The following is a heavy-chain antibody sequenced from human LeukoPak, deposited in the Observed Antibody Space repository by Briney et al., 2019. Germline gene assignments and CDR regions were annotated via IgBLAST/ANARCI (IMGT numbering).Heavy chain of an antibody. CDR1: GFMFSDYG. CDR2: IWYDGSKT. V-gene: IGHV3-30*02. CDR3: AKDLSDSSGWSIFDY. D-gene: IGHD6-19*01. J-gene: IGHJ4*02. Sequence: GGSLRLSCAASGFMFSDYGMHWVRQAPGKGLEWVAVIWYDGSKTYYVDSVKGRFTISRDNSKNTLYLQMNGLRAEDTAVYYCAKDLSDSSGWSIFDYWGQGTLVTVSS.